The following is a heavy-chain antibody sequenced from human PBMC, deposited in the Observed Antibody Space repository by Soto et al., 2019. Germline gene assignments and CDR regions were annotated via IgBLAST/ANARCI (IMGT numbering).Heavy chain of an antibody. CDR3: ARYPRAPLVPAARGAFDI. V-gene: IGHV4-59*01. J-gene: IGHJ3*02. D-gene: IGHD2-2*01. Sequence: PSETLSLTCTVSGGSISSFYWSWIRQPPGKGLEWIGYIYYSGSTNYNPSLKSRVTISVDTSKNQFSLKLSSVTAADTAVYYCARYPRAPLVPAARGAFDIWGLGTMVTVSS. CDR2: IYYSGST. CDR1: GGSISSFY.